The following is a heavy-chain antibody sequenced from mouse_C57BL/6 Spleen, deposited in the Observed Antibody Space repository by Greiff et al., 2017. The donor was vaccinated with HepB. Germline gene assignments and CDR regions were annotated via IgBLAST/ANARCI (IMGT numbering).Heavy chain of an antibody. CDR3: ARDYYGYWYFDV. V-gene: IGHV1-81*01. CDR1: GYTFTSYG. D-gene: IGHD1-1*01. J-gene: IGHJ1*03. CDR2: IYPRSGNT. Sequence: QVQLQQSGAELARPGASVKLSCKASGYTFTSYGISWVKQRTGQGLEWIGEIYPRSGNTYYNEKFKGKATLTADKSSSTAYMELRSLTSEDSAVYFCARDYYGYWYFDVWGTGTTVTVSS.